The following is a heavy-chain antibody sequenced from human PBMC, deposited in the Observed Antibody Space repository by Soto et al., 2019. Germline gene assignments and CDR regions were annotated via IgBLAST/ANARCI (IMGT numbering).Heavy chain of an antibody. V-gene: IGHV4-39*01. D-gene: IGHD3-22*01. CDR3: ARQPYDSSDYFDY. Sequence: SETLSLTCTVSGDSISSSTYYWGWIRQPPGKGLEWIGSIYYSGRTYYNPSLKSRVTISVDTSRIHFSLKLISVTAADTAVYFCARQPYDSSDYFDYWGQGTLVTVSS. CDR2: IYYSGRT. CDR1: GDSISSSTYY. J-gene: IGHJ4*02.